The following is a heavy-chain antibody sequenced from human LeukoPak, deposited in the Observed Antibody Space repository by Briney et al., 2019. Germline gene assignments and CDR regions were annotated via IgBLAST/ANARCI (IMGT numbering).Heavy chain of an antibody. CDR2: IYHSGST. CDR3: ARTRREYQLLSFDY. Sequence: PSETLSLTCTVSGGSISSYYWGWIRQPPGKGLEWIGSIYHSGSTYYNPSLKSRVTISVDTSKNQFSLKLSSVTAADTAVYYCARTRREYQLLSFDYWGQGTLVTVSS. J-gene: IGHJ4*02. D-gene: IGHD2-2*01. V-gene: IGHV4-38-2*02. CDR1: GGSISSYY.